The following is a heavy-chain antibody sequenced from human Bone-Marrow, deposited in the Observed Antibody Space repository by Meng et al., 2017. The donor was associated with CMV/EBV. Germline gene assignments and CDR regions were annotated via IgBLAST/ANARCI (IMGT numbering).Heavy chain of an antibody. CDR2: ISAYNGNT. CDR1: GYTFTNYG. D-gene: IGHD1-1*01. V-gene: IGHV1-18*01. J-gene: IGHJ4*02. Sequence: ASVKVSCKASGYTFTNYGITWVRQAPGHGLEWMGWISAYNGNTNYAQKLQDRVTMTTDTSTCTAYLSLRSLRSDDTAIYYCARDTLNWNFDYWGQGTPVTVSS. CDR3: ARDTLNWNFDY.